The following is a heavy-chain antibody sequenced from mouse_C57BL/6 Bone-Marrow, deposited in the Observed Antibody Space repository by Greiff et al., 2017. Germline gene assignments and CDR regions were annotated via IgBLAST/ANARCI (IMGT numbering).Heavy chain of an antibody. CDR3: SRGARVTALRFYAMDY. CDR1: GYTFTSYW. D-gene: IGHD2-5*01. CDR2: INPSNGGT. V-gene: IGHV1-53*01. J-gene: IGHJ4*01. Sequence: QVQLQQPGTELVKPGASVKLSCKASGYTFTSYWMHWVKQRPGQGLEWIGNINPSNGGTNYNEKFKSKATLTVDKSSSTAYMQLSSLPSEDSAVYFCSRGARVTALRFYAMDYWGQGTSVTVSS.